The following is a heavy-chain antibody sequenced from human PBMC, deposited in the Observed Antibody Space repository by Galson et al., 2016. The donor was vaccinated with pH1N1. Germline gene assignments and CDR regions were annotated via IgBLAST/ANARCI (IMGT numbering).Heavy chain of an antibody. J-gene: IGHJ6*02. CDR1: GFTFSSFG. Sequence: SLRLSCAASGFTFSSFGIHWVRQVPGKGLEWVGLISGRDGSTEYRDSVKGRFTISRDNSKNTWYLQMNSLRAEDTAIYYCAKDNLRDDFWGNYQYGLEVWGQGTTVTVSS. CDR2: ISGRDGST. V-gene: IGHV3-23*01. CDR3: AKDNLRDDFWGNYQYGLEV. D-gene: IGHD3-3*01.